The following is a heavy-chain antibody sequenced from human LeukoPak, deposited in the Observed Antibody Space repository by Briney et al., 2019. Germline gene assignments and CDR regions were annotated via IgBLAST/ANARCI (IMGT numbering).Heavy chain of an antibody. D-gene: IGHD1-26*01. CDR1: GGSFSGYY. CDR3: ARSLGATRAFDI. Sequence: SETLSLTCAVYGGSFSGYYWSWIRQPPGKGLEWIGEINHSGSTNYNPSLKSRVTISVDTSKNQFSLKPSSVTAADTAVYYCARSLGATRAFDIWGQGTMVTVSS. J-gene: IGHJ3*02. V-gene: IGHV4-34*01. CDR2: INHSGST.